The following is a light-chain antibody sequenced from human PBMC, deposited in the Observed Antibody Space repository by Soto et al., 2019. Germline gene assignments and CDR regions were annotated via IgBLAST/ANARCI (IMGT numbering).Light chain of an antibody. CDR1: QNVATN. CDR3: QQRSDWPST. CDR2: ASS. V-gene: IGKV3D-15*01. Sequence: VMTQSPANLSVSPGEGVTLFCRASQNVATNLAWYQLKPGQAPRLLIHASSTRAAGIPGTFSGSGSGTQFSLTISSVQSEDSAVYYCQQRSDWPSTFGGGTKVQIK. J-gene: IGKJ4*01.